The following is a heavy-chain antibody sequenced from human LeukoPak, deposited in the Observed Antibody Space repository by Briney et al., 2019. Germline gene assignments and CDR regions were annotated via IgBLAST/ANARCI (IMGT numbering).Heavy chain of an antibody. CDR3: ARRGGSGRAFDY. Sequence: PSETLSLTCSVSGASISGGTYYWGWIRQPPGKGLEWIVSIYYTGSTYDNPSLKSRVTISVDTSKNQFSLKLSSVTAADTAVYYCARRGGSGRAFDYWGQGSLVTVSS. CDR1: GASISGGTYY. V-gene: IGHV4-39*01. J-gene: IGHJ4*02. D-gene: IGHD1-26*01. CDR2: IYYTGST.